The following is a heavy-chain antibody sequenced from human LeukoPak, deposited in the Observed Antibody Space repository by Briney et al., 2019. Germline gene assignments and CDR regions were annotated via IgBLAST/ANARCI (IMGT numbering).Heavy chain of an antibody. D-gene: IGHD1-26*01. J-gene: IGHJ4*02. Sequence: GGSLRLSCAASGFTFSSYAMHWVRQAPGKGLEWVAVISYDGSNKYYADSVKGRFTISRDNSKNTLYLQMNSLRAEDTAVYYCARGNVGAILDYWGQGTLVTVSP. CDR2: ISYDGSNK. CDR3: ARGNVGAILDY. V-gene: IGHV3-30-3*01. CDR1: GFTFSSYA.